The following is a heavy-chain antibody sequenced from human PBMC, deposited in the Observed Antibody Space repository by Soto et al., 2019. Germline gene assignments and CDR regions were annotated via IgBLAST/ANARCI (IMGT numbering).Heavy chain of an antibody. CDR3: AKDHSIYSYVDY. CDR1: GFTFSSYX. CDR2: ISGSGGST. Sequence: GGSLRLSCAASGFTFSSYXMXXXXQAPGKGLEWVSTISGSGGSTHYADSVKGRFTISRDNSKNTLYLQMNSLRAEDTAVYYCAKDHSIYSYVDYWGQGTLVTVSS. V-gene: IGHV3-23*01. D-gene: IGHD5-18*01. J-gene: IGHJ4*02.